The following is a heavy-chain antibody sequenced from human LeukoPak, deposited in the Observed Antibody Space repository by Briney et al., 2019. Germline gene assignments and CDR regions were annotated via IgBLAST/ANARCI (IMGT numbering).Heavy chain of an antibody. V-gene: IGHV3-30-3*01. J-gene: IGHJ4*02. CDR2: ISYDGTNK. Sequence: PGGSLRLSCAASGFTFTNYALHWVRQAPGKGLEWVAVISYDGTNKYYADSVKGRFTISRDNSKNTLYLQMNSLTAEDTAVYHCAKGKGTGSYYYFDYWGQGTLVIVSS. CDR1: GFTFTNYA. CDR3: AKGKGTGSYYYFDY. D-gene: IGHD1-26*01.